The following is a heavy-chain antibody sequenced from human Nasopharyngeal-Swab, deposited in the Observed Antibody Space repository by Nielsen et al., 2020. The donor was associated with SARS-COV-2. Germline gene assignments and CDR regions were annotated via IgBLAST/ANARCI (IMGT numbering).Heavy chain of an antibody. V-gene: IGHV4-61*02. CDR2: IYTSGST. J-gene: IGHJ5*02. D-gene: IGHD3-9*01. Sequence: SETLSLTCTVSGGSISSGSYYWSWIRQPAGKGLEWIGRIYTSGSTNYNPSLKSRVTISVDTSKNQFSLKLSSVTAADTAVYYCARGNFDWLLFRWFDPWGQGTLVTVSS. CDR1: GGSISSGSYY. CDR3: ARGNFDWLLFRWFDP.